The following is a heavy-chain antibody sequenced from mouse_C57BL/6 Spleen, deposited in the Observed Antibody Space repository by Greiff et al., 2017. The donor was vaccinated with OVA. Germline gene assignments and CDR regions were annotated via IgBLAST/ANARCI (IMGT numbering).Heavy chain of an antibody. CDR1: GFTFSDYY. V-gene: IGHV5-16*01. CDR2: INYDGSST. CDR3: ARGSSPAWFAY. Sequence: EVKLVESEGGLVQPGSSMKLSCTASGFTFSDYYMAWVRQVPEKGLEWVANINYDGSSTYYLASLKSRFIISRDNAKNILYLQMSSLKSEDTATYYCARGSSPAWFAYWGQGTLVTVSA. J-gene: IGHJ3*01. D-gene: IGHD1-1*01.